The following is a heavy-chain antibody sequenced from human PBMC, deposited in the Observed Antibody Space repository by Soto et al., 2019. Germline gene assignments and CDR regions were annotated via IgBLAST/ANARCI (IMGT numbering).Heavy chain of an antibody. CDR1: GGSFSGYY. V-gene: IGHV4-34*01. Sequence: SETLSLTCAVYGGSFSGYYWSWIRQPPGKGLEWIGEINHSGSTNYNPSLKSRVTISVDTSKNQFSLKLSSVTAADTAVYYCARGLAVLLWFGDWSPGYGMDVWGQGTTVTVYS. CDR2: INHSGST. CDR3: ARGLAVLLWFGDWSPGYGMDV. D-gene: IGHD3-10*01. J-gene: IGHJ6*02.